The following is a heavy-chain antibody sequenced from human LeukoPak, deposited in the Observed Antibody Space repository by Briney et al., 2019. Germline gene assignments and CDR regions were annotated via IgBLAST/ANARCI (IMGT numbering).Heavy chain of an antibody. V-gene: IGHV4-39*01. D-gene: IGHD1-1*01. CDR3: ARHPLGGGTGTNIDY. CDR2: IYYSGST. J-gene: IGHJ4*02. Sequence: ETLSLTCXVSGGSXXSSSYYWGWIRQPPGKGLEWIGSIYYSGSTYYNPSLKSRFTISVHTSKTQFSLKLSSVTAADTAVYYCARHPLGGGTGTNIDYWGQGTLVTVSS. CDR1: GGSXXSSSYY.